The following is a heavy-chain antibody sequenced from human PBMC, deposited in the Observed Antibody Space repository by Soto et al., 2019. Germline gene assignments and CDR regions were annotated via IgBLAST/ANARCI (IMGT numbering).Heavy chain of an antibody. V-gene: IGHV1-18*01. Sequence: QVQLVQSGAEVKKPGASVKVSCKASGYSFTRYGISWVRQAPGQGLEWMGWISGYNANTNYPENLQGSVTMNTDTSTSTAYMEVRNLISDDTAVYYCARMGDVPYYYYGLDVWGQGTTVTVSS. CDR2: ISGYNANT. D-gene: IGHD3-16*01. CDR1: GYSFTRYG. CDR3: ARMGDVPYYYYGLDV. J-gene: IGHJ6*02.